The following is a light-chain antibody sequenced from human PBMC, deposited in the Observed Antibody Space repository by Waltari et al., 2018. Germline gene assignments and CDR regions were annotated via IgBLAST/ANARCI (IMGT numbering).Light chain of an antibody. V-gene: IGLV2-11*01. CDR3: CSFAGSYIVV. J-gene: IGLJ2*01. CDR1: SSDIAVYDS. Sequence: QSDLTQPRSVSGSPGQSFTIPSTGTSSDIAVYDSVSWYQQHPGKAPQLIIYDVTQRPSGVPNRFFGSKSGNTASLTISGLQTEDEADYYCCSFAGSYIVVFGGGTKVTVL. CDR2: DVT.